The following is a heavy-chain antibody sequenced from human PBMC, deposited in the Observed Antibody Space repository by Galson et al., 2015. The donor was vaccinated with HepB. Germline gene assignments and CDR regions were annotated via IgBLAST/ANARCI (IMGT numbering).Heavy chain of an antibody. CDR1: GFTFGDYT. Sequence: SLRLSCAASGFTFGDYTMSWVRQAPGKGLEWVGFIRSKAYGGTTEYAASVKGRFTISRDDSKSIAYLQMNSLKTEDTAVYYCSRDYLWPYYYYAMDVWGQGTTVTVSS. CDR3: SRDYLWPYYYYAMDV. V-gene: IGHV3-49*04. CDR2: IRSKAYGGTT. D-gene: IGHD2/OR15-2a*01. J-gene: IGHJ6*02.